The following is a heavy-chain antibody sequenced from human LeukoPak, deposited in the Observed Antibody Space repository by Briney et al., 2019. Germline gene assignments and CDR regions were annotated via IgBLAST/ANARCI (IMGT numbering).Heavy chain of an antibody. CDR1: GGSISSSSYY. CDR2: INHSGST. J-gene: IGHJ6*03. Sequence: SETLSLTCTVSGGSISSSSYYWGWIRQPPGKGLEWIGEINHSGSTNYNPSLKSRVTISVDTSKNQFSLKLSSVTAADTAVYYCARGWLNKAYNWNYGEYYYYYYMDVWGKGTTVTVSS. V-gene: IGHV4-39*07. D-gene: IGHD1-7*01. CDR3: ARGWLNKAYNWNYGEYYYYYYMDV.